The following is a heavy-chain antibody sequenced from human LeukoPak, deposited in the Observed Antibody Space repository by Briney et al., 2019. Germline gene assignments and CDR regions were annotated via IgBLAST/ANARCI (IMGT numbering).Heavy chain of an antibody. Sequence: SETLSLTCTVSGGSISSSSYYCGWIRQPPGKGLEWIGTIYYTGSTYYNPSLESRVTMSVDMSTNQFSLRLSSVAASDTAVYYCARDLSLGGAFDIWGQGTMVTVSS. CDR1: GGSISSSSYY. J-gene: IGHJ3*02. CDR2: IYYTGST. V-gene: IGHV4-39*02. D-gene: IGHD1-26*01. CDR3: ARDLSLGGAFDI.